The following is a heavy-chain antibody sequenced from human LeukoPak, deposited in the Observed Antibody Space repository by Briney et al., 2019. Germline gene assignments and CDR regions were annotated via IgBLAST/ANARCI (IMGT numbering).Heavy chain of an antibody. J-gene: IGHJ5*02. CDR1: GFTFSSYA. CDR3: ARAPYDFWSGYQNWFDP. D-gene: IGHD3-3*01. Sequence: GGSLRLSCAASGFTFSSYAMHWVRQAPGKGLEWVAVISYDGSNKYYADSVKGRFTISRDNSKNTLYLQMNSLRAEDTAVYYCARAPYDFWSGYQNWFDPWGQGTLVTVSS. V-gene: IGHV3-30-3*01. CDR2: ISYDGSNK.